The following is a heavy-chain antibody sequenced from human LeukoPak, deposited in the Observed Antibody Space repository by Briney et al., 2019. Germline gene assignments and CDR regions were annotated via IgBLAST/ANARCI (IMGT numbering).Heavy chain of an antibody. CDR1: GFTFSSYI. J-gene: IGHJ4*02. D-gene: IGHD3-22*01. Sequence: GGSLRLSCAASGFTFSSYIMNWVRQAPGKGLEWVAFLRYDGNNKEYADSVKGRFTISRDNSKNTLYLQMNSLRAEDTAVYYCAKDPRSSSYYLQPDFFDYWGQGTLVTVSS. CDR3: AKDPRSSSYYLQPDFFDY. V-gene: IGHV3-30*02. CDR2: LRYDGNNK.